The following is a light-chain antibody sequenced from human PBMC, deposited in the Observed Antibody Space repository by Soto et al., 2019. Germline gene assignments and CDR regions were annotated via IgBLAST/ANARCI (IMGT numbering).Light chain of an antibody. V-gene: IGLV1-36*01. CDR2: YDD. CDR3: GAWDDSLNGWV. CDR1: TSNIGKNT. J-gene: IGLJ3*02. Sequence: VLTQPPSVSEGPGQRVTISCSGSTSNIGKNTVNWYQQLPGEAPKLFIYYDDLLASGVSDRFSGSKSGTSASLAISGLQSEDEADYYCGAWDDSLNGWVFGGGTKLTVL.